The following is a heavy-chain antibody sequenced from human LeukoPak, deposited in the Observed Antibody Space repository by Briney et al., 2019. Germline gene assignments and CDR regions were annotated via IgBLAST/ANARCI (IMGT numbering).Heavy chain of an antibody. Sequence: PSETLSLTCTVSGGSISSYYWSWLRQPPGKGLEWIGYIYYSGSTYYNPSLKSRVTISVDTSKNQFSLKLSSVTAADTAVYYCARTPAGDCSSTSCPRTDAFDIWGQGTMVTVSS. D-gene: IGHD2-2*01. CDR3: ARTPAGDCSSTSCPRTDAFDI. CDR2: IYYSGST. J-gene: IGHJ3*02. CDR1: GGSISSYY. V-gene: IGHV4-59*06.